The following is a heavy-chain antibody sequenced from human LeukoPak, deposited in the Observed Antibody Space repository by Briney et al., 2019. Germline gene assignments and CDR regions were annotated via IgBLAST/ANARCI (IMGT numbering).Heavy chain of an antibody. Sequence: ASVKVSCKASGYTFTSYDINWVRQATGQGLEWMGWMNPNSGNTAYAQKFQGRVTIIRNTSISTAYMELSSLTSEDTAVYYCARPRIVGADDAIDIWGQGTMVTVSS. CDR1: GYTFTSYD. CDR3: ARPRIVGADDAIDI. CDR2: MNPNSGNT. D-gene: IGHD1-26*01. J-gene: IGHJ3*02. V-gene: IGHV1-8*03.